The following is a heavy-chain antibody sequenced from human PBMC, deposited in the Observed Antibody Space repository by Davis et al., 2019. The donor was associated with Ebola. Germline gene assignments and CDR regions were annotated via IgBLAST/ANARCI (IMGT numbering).Heavy chain of an antibody. V-gene: IGHV1-18*01. CDR3: ARLGYCSSTTCHVSYYYYYGMDV. CDR2: ISAYNGNT. J-gene: IGHJ6*02. CDR1: GYIFTSYG. Sequence: AASVKVSCKASGYIFTSYGISWVRQAPGQGLEWMGWISAYNGNTSYAQKFQARITMTTDTSTSTAYMELRSLRSDDTAVYYCARLGYCSSTTCHVSYYYYYGMDVWGQGTTVTVSS. D-gene: IGHD2-2*01.